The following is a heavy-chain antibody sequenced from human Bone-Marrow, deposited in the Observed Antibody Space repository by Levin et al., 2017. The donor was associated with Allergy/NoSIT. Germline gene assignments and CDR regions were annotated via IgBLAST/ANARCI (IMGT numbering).Heavy chain of an antibody. CDR1: GASINSTNYY. CDR3: ARLADNWNVNWFDP. V-gene: IGHV4-39*07. Sequence: SQTLSLTCTVSGASINSTNYYWGWIRQPPGKGLEWIGTIYYNSYAYYNPSLKSRVTISKDTSKNQFSLKLSSVTAADTAVYYCARLADNWNVNWFDPWGQGTLVTVSS. CDR2: IYYNSYA. D-gene: IGHD1-20*01. J-gene: IGHJ5*02.